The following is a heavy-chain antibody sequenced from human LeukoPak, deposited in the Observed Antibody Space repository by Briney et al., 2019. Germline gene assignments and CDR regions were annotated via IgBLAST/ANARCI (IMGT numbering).Heavy chain of an antibody. CDR1: GFTFSSYW. CDR3: AREVEEVPAAMGVYYYYYMDV. V-gene: IGHV3-74*01. Sequence: GGSLRLSRAASGFTFSSYWMHWVRQAPGRGLVCVSRINGDGRRANYAESVKGRFTISRDNAKNTLYLQMNSLRAEDTAVYYCAREVEEVPAAMGVYYYYYMDVWGKGTSVTVSS. D-gene: IGHD2-2*01. J-gene: IGHJ6*03. CDR2: INGDGRRA.